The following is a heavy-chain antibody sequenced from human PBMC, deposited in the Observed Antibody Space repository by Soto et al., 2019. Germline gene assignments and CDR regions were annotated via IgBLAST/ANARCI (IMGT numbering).Heavy chain of an antibody. V-gene: IGHV3-23*04. D-gene: IGHD6-19*01. J-gene: IGHJ5*02. Sequence: VQLVQSGAEVKKPGSSVKVSCKASGFTFSSYAMSWVRQAPGKGLEWVSAISGSGGSTYYADSVKGRFTISRDNSKNTLYLQMNSLRAEDTAVYYCAKTAGVAGTKGWFDPWGQGTLVTVSS. CDR1: GFTFSSYA. CDR2: ISGSGGST. CDR3: AKTAGVAGTKGWFDP.